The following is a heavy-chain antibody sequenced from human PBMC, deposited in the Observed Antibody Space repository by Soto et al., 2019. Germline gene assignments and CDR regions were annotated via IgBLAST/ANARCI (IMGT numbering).Heavy chain of an antibody. D-gene: IGHD3-16*02. V-gene: IGHV3-64D*06. CDR2: ISSNGGST. Sequence: GGSLRLSCSASGFTFSSYAMHWVRQAPGKGLEYVSAISSNGGSTYYADSVKGRFTISRDNSKNTLYLQMSSLRAEDTAVYYCVKDRAYYDYVWGSYRSPHDFDNWGQGTLVTVSS. J-gene: IGHJ4*02. CDR1: GFTFSSYA. CDR3: VKDRAYYDYVWGSYRSPHDFDN.